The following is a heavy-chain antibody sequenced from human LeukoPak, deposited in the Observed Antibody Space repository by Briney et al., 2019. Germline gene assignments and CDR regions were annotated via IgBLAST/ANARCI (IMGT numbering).Heavy chain of an antibody. D-gene: IGHD2-2*01. J-gene: IGHJ4*02. CDR3: AKRYCSSTSCQPHDY. CDR2: ISGSGGST. CDR1: GFTFSSYA. Sequence: GGSLRLSCAASGFTFSSYAMSWVRQAPGKGLEWVSAISGSGGSTYYADSVKGRFTISRDNSKNTLYLQMNSLRAEDTAVYYCAKRYCSSTSCQPHDYWGQGTLVTVSS. V-gene: IGHV3-23*01.